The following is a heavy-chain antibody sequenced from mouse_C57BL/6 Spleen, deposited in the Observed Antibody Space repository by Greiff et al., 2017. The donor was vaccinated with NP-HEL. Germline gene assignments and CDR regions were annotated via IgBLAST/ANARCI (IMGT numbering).Heavy chain of an antibody. CDR2: IYPGSGST. Sequence: VQLQQPGAELVKPGASVKMSCKASGYTFTSYWITWVKQRPGQGLEWIGDIYPGSGSTNYNEKFKSKATLTVDNSASTAYMQLSSLTSEDSAVYYCALIYYGNYVAYWGQGTLVTVSA. J-gene: IGHJ3*01. V-gene: IGHV1-55*01. CDR1: GYTFTSYW. D-gene: IGHD2-1*01. CDR3: ALIYYGNYVAY.